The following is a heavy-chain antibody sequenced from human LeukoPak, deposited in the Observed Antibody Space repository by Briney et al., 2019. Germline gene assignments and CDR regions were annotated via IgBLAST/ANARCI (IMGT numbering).Heavy chain of an antibody. CDR2: ISSSSSYI. CDR1: GFTFSSYS. V-gene: IGHV3-21*01. D-gene: IGHD3-22*01. J-gene: IGHJ4*02. CDR3: AIYYDSSGYYSPSDY. Sequence: PGGSLRLSCAASGFTFSSYSMNWVRQAPGKGLEWVSSISSSSSYIYYADSVKGRFTISRDNAKNSLYLQMNSLRAEDTAVYYCAIYYDSSGYYSPSDYWGQGTLVTVSS.